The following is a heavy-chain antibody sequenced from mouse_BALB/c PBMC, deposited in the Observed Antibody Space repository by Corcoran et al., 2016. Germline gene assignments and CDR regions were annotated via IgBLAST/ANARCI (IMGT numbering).Heavy chain of an antibody. J-gene: IGHJ4*01. V-gene: IGHV9-1*02. D-gene: IGHD2-4*01. Sequence: QIQLVQSRPELKKPGETVKISCKASGYTFTNYGMNWVKQAPGKGLKWMGWINTYTGEPTYADDFKGRFAFSLETSASTAYLQINNLKNEDMATYFCARHYYDYEDYAMDYWGQGTSVTVSS. CDR2: INTYTGEP. CDR3: ARHYYDYEDYAMDY. CDR1: GYTFTNYG.